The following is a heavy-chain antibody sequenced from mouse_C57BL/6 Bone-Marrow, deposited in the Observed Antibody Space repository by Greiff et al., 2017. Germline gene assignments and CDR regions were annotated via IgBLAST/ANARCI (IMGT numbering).Heavy chain of an antibody. J-gene: IGHJ4*01. CDR3: ERFTTIVPLDAIDY. V-gene: IGHV1-74*01. CDR2: IHPSDSDT. D-gene: IGHD1-1*01. Sequence: QVQLQQPGAELVKPGASVKVSCKASGYTFTSYWMHWVKQRPGQGLEWIGRIHPSDSDTNYNQKFKGKATLTVDKSSSTAYMPLSRLTSEDSAVYYCERFTTIVPLDAIDYWGQGTSVTVSS. CDR1: GYTFTSYW.